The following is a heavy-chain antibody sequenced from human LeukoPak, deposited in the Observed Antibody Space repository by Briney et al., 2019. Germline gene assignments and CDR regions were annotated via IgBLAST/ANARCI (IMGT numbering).Heavy chain of an antibody. CDR3: TRRLAS. J-gene: IGHJ4*02. CDR2: ISPDTTTT. CDR1: GFTFSDHG. V-gene: IGHV3-48*01. Sequence: GGSLSHSCAASGFTFSDHGMNWFRQAPGKGLEWVSYISPDTTTTYYADSVKGRYTNSRDNAKNSLYLQMNSLRAEDTALYYCTRRLASWGQGTLVTVSS.